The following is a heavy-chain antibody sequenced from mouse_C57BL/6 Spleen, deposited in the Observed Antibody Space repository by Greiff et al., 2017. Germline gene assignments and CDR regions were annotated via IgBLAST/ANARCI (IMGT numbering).Heavy chain of an antibody. CDR2: INPSTGGT. V-gene: IGHV1-42*01. Sequence: EVQVVESGPELVKPGASVKISCKASGYSFTGYYMNWVKQSPEKSLEWIGEINPSTGGTTYNQKFKAKATLTVDKSSSTAYMQLKSLTSEDSAVYYCARQAYYSNYEYFDVWGTGTTVTVSS. J-gene: IGHJ1*03. CDR1: GYSFTGYY. CDR3: ARQAYYSNYEYFDV. D-gene: IGHD2-5*01.